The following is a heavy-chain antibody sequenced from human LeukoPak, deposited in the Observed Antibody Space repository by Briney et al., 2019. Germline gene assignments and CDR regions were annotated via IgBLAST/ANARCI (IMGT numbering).Heavy chain of an antibody. CDR3: AKDMSYDSSGTDY. D-gene: IGHD3-22*01. Sequence: GRSLRLSCAASGFTFDDYAMHWVRQALGKGLEWVSGISWNSGSIGYADSVKGRFTISRDNAKNSLYLQMNSLRAEDTALYYCAKDMSYDSSGTDYWGQGTLVTVSS. CDR1: GFTFDDYA. J-gene: IGHJ4*02. CDR2: ISWNSGSI. V-gene: IGHV3-9*01.